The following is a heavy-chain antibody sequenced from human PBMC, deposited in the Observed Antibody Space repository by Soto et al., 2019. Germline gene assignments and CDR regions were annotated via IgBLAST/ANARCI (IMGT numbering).Heavy chain of an antibody. V-gene: IGHV4-59*01. J-gene: IGHJ5*02. Sequence: PSETLSLTCTVSGGSISSYYWSWIRQPPGKGLEWIGYIYYSGSTNYNPSLKSRATISVDTSKNQFSLKLSSVTAADTAVYYCARDETYYYDSSGYQNWFDPWGQGTLVTVS. CDR3: ARDETYYYDSSGYQNWFDP. CDR2: IYYSGST. CDR1: GGSISSYY. D-gene: IGHD3-22*01.